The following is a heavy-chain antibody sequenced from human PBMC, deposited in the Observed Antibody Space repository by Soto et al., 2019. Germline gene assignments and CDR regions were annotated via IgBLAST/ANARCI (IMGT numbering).Heavy chain of an antibody. J-gene: IGHJ3*02. D-gene: IGHD6-13*01. V-gene: IGHV3-11*04. CDR2: ISSSGSTI. CDR3: ARRRSSSWFDAFDI. CDR1: GFTFSDYY. Sequence: PGGSLRLSCAASGFTFSDYYMSWIRPAPGKGLEWVSYISSSGSTIYYADSVKGRFTISRDNSKNTLYLQMNSLRAEDTAVYYCARRRSSSWFDAFDIWGQGTMVTVSS.